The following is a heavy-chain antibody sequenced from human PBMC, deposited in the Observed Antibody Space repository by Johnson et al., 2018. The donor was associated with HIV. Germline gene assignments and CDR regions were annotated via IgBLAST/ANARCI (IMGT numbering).Heavy chain of an antibody. V-gene: IGHV3-30*19. CDR2: ISYDGSNK. CDR3: ACLAHDAFDI. CDR1: GFSFSSYG. Sequence: QVQLMESGGGVVQPGGSLRLSCAASGFSFSSYGMHWVRQAPGKGLEWVAVISYDGSNKYYADSVKGRFTISRDNSKNTLYLQMNSLRAEDTAVYYCACLAHDAFDIWGQGTMVTVSS. D-gene: IGHD3-16*01. J-gene: IGHJ3*02.